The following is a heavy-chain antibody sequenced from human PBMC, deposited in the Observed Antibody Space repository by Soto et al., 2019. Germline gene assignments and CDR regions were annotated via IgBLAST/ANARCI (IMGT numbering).Heavy chain of an antibody. D-gene: IGHD2-2*02. CDR1: GFTFDDYA. CDR3: AKDIEWDCSSTSCYTSSNYGMDV. V-gene: IGHV3-43D*04. J-gene: IGHJ6*02. Sequence: GGSLRLSCAASGFTFDDYAMHWVRQAPGKSLEWVSLISWDGGSTYYADSVKGRFTISRDNSKNSLYLQMNSLRAEDTALYYCAKDIEWDCSSTSCYTSSNYGMDVWGQGTTVTVSS. CDR2: ISWDGGST.